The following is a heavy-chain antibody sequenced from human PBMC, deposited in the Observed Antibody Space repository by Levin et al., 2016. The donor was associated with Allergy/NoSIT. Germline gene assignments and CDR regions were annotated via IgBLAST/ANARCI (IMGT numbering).Heavy chain of an antibody. CDR2: IDPSDSYT. J-gene: IGHJ4*02. D-gene: IGHD5-18*01. Sequence: GESLKISCKGSGYSFTSYWISWVRQMPGKGLEWMGKIDPSDSYTNYSPSFQGHVTISADKSISTAYLQWSSLKASDTAMYYCARQLPPDTAMVTGVDYWGQGTLVTVSS. CDR1: GYSFTSYW. V-gene: IGHV5-10-1*01. CDR3: ARQLPPDTAMVTGVDY.